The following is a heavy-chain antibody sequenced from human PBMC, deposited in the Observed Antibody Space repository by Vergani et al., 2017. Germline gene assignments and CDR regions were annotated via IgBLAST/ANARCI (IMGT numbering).Heavy chain of an antibody. CDR3: ARESITIFGVVLIE. D-gene: IGHD3-3*01. CDR2: IYTSGST. CDR1: GGSISSSSYY. Sequence: QLQLQESGPGLVKPSETLSLTCTVSGGSISSSSYYWGWIRQPAGKGLEWIGRIYTSGSTNYNPSLKSRVTMSVDTSKNQFSLKLSSVTAADTAVYYCARESITIFGVVLIEWGQGTLVTVSS. V-gene: IGHV4-39*07. J-gene: IGHJ4*02.